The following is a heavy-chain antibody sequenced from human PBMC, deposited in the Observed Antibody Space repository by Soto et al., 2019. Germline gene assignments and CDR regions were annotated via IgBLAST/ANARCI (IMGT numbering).Heavy chain of an antibody. Sequence: QITLKESGPKLVKSTQTLTLTCTFSGFSLTTSGVGVGWIRQPPGKTLEWLALIYGDDDKRYRPSLKSRLTIPKDTSKIHVVITTTNMDPADTATYFCAHTTTTVTWWFDPCGQGTLVTVSS. CDR1: GFSLTTSGVG. J-gene: IGHJ5*02. D-gene: IGHD4-4*01. CDR3: AHTTTTVTWWFDP. V-gene: IGHV2-5*02. CDR2: IYGDDDK.